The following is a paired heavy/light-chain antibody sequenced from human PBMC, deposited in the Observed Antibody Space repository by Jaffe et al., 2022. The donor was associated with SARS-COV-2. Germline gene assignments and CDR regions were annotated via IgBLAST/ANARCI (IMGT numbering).Light chain of an antibody. CDR3: GTWDSSLNVWV. V-gene: IGLV1-51*01. Sequence: QSVLTQPPSVSAAPGQKVTISCSGSSSNIGNNYASWYQQLPGTAPKLLTYDNNKRPSGIPDRFSGSKSGTSATLGITGLQTGDEGDYYCGTWDSSLNVWVFGGGTKLTVL. J-gene: IGLJ3*02. CDR2: DNN. CDR1: SSNIGNNY.
Heavy chain of an antibody. CDR1: GFTFRNYA. D-gene: IGHD2-15*01. V-gene: IGHV3-30-3*01. J-gene: IGHJ4*02. CDR3: AREERGYVVGGY. Sequence: QVQLVESGGGVVQPGGSLRLSCAASGFTFRNYAMHWVRQAPGKGPEWVALISYDGSQEFYADSVKGRFTISRDNSKNTLYLQMNSLRAEDTAIFYCAREERGYVVGGYWGQGTLVTVSS. CDR2: ISYDGSQE.